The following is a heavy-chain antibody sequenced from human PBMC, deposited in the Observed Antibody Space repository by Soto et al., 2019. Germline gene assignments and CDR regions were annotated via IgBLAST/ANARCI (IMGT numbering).Heavy chain of an antibody. D-gene: IGHD3-3*01. J-gene: IGHJ4*02. CDR1: GFTFSNNG. V-gene: IGHV3-30*03. CDR3: VTGHWNYFDY. Sequence: QVQLVESGGGVVQPGWSLRLSCAASGFTFSNNGMHWVRQAPGKGLEWVAFISNDESDTYYVDSGKGRVSISRDNSQNTLYLKMNSLRGEDTAVYYCVTGHWNYFDYWGQGTLVTVSS. CDR2: ISNDESDT.